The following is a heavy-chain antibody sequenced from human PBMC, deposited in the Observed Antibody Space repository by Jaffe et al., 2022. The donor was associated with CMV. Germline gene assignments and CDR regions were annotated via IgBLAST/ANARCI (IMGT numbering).Heavy chain of an antibody. Sequence: QVQLVQSGAEVKKPGASVKVSCKASGYTFTSYGISWVRQAPGQGLEWMGWISAYNGNTNYAQKLQGRVTMTTDTSTSTAYMELRSLRSDDTAVYYCARDPGVGHGSGSYSHLAAYYGMDVWGQGTTVTVSS. CDR1: GYTFTSYG. J-gene: IGHJ6*02. V-gene: IGHV1-18*01. CDR3: ARDPGVGHGSGSYSHLAAYYGMDV. CDR2: ISAYNGNT. D-gene: IGHD3-10*01.